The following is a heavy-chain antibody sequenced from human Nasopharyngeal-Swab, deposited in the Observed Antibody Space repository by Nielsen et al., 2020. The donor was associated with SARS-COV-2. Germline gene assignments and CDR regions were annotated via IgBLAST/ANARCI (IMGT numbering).Heavy chain of an antibody. V-gene: IGHV3-30*02. CDR2: IRYDGSNK. CDR3: AKDLGYCSSTSCAAGSFDY. Sequence: GESLKISCAASGFTFSNYGMHWVRQAPGKGLEWVAFIRYDGSNKYYADSVKGRFTISRDNSKNTLYLQMNSLRAEDTAVYYCAKDLGYCSSTSCAAGSFDYWGQGTLVTVSS. D-gene: IGHD2-2*01. J-gene: IGHJ4*02. CDR1: GFTFSNYG.